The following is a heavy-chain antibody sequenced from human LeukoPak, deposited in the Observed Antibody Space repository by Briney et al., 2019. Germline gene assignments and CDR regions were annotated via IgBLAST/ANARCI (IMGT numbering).Heavy chain of an antibody. Sequence: SETLSLTCAVYGGSLSGDNWSWIRQTPGKGLEWIGEVNQSGSTNKNPSLKSRLAISVDTSKNQFSLNLRSVTAADTAVYYCARRIGYSGYVLRIDPWGQGTLVTVSS. J-gene: IGHJ5*02. D-gene: IGHD5-12*01. CDR3: ARRIGYSGYVLRIDP. CDR1: GGSLSGDN. CDR2: VNQSGST. V-gene: IGHV4-34*01.